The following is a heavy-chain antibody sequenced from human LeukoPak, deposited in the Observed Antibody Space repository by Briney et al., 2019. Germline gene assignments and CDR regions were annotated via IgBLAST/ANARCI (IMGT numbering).Heavy chain of an antibody. D-gene: IGHD4-17*01. J-gene: IGHJ4*02. V-gene: IGHV1-69*05. CDR1: GGTFSSYA. CDR3: ARGGDYGDYPDY. Sequence: HWASVKVSCKASGGTFSSYAISWVRQAPGQGLEWMGRIIPIFGTANYAQKFQGRVTITTDESTSTAYMELSSLRSEDTAVYYCARGGDYGDYPDYWGEGTLVTVSS. CDR2: IIPIFGTA.